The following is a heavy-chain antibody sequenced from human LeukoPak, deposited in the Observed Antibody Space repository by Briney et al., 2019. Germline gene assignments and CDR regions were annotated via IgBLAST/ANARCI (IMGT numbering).Heavy chain of an antibody. V-gene: IGHV3-21*01. CDR1: GFSFSSYA. D-gene: IGHD1-26*01. Sequence: GGSLRLSCAASGFSFSSYAMNWVRQAPGKGLEWVSSITSSSDIYYAGSVKGRFTISRDNAKNSLYLEMNSLGAEDTAVYYCARQFGGSYGYWGQGTLVTVSS. CDR2: ITSSSDI. CDR3: ARQFGGSYGY. J-gene: IGHJ4*02.